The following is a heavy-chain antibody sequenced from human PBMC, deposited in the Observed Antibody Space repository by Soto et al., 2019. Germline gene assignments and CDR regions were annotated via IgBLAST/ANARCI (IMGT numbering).Heavy chain of an antibody. D-gene: IGHD3-16*01. CDR1: GYTFNSYY. V-gene: IGHV1-2*02. Sequence: QVQLVQSGAEVKKPGASVKVSCKASGYTFNSYYIHWVRQPPGQGLEWMGWINPNSDVTGYAQSFKGRVTMTRDMSMTTAYMDLTRLRSDDTAVYYCVRVRLNRNYDFDFWGQGTLITVSS. CDR2: INPNSDVT. CDR3: VRVRLNRNYDFDF. J-gene: IGHJ4*02.